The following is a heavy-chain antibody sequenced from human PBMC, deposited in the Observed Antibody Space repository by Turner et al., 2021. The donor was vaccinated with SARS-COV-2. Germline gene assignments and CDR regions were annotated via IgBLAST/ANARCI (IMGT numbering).Heavy chain of an antibody. CDR1: GLSLSTSGVG. J-gene: IGHJ4*02. D-gene: IGHD3-10*01. V-gene: IGHV2-5*01. CDR2: IYWYADK. CDR3: AHSLLKRRGVPFDY. Sequence: ITLKESGPTLVKPTQTITLTCSFSGLSLSTSGVGVGWIRQPPGKALAWLALIYWYADKRSSPSRKSRLTITKDTSRNQVVLTMTNLDPVDTATYYSAHSLLKRRGVPFDYWGQGTLVTVSS.